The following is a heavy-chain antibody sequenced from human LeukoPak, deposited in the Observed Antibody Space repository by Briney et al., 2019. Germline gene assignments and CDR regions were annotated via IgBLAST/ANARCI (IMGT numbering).Heavy chain of an antibody. CDR2: IDFIGST. J-gene: IGHJ6*03. CDR1: GGSISSNF. CDR3: ARLNWNDVLDYYYMDV. D-gene: IGHD1-1*01. Sequence: SETLSLTCAGSGGSISSNFWSWVRQPAGKGLEWVGRIDFIGSTHYNPSLKSRVTMSIDAPKNQFSLNLSSVTAADTAVYYCARLNWNDVLDYYYMDVWGKGTTVTVPS. V-gene: IGHV4-59*10.